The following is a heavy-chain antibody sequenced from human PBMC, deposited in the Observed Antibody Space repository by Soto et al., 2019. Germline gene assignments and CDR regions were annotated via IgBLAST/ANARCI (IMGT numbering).Heavy chain of an antibody. D-gene: IGHD3-10*01. Sequence: DVQLVESGGGLVQPGRSLRLSCAASGFTFDDYAMHWVRQAPGKGLEWVSGISWNSGSIGYADSVKGRFTISRDNAKNSLYLQMNSLRAEDTALYYCAKDIASGSFNGMDVWGQGTTVTVSS. V-gene: IGHV3-9*01. CDR2: ISWNSGSI. J-gene: IGHJ6*02. CDR1: GFTFDDYA. CDR3: AKDIASGSFNGMDV.